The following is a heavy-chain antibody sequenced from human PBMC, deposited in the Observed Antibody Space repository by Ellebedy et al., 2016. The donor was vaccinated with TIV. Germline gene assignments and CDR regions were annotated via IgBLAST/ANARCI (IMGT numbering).Heavy chain of an antibody. D-gene: IGHD3-16*01. V-gene: IGHV3-74*01. CDR3: ARTSTMTTFGASDF. CDR1: GFTFSSHW. Sequence: GESLKISCVASGFTFSSHWMHWVRQDPGKGLVWVSRINSDGSSTSYADSVKGRFTISRDNAKNTLYLQMNSLRAEDAALYYCARTSTMTTFGASDFWGQGTMVTVSS. CDR2: INSDGSST. J-gene: IGHJ3*01.